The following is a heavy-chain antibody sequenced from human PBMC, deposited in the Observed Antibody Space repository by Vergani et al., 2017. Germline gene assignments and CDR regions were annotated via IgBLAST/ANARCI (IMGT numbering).Heavy chain of an antibody. V-gene: IGHV3-30-3*01. J-gene: IGHJ6*03. CDR3: ARXPDSSSSYYYYMDV. D-gene: IGHD6-6*01. Sequence: QVQLVESGGGVVQPGRSLTLSCAASGFTFSSYAMHWVRPAPGKGLEWVAVISYDGSNKYYADSVKGRFTISRDNSKNTLYLQMNSLRAEDTAVYYCARXPDSSSSYYYYMDVWGKGTTVTVSS. CDR1: GFTFSSYA. CDR2: ISYDGSNK.